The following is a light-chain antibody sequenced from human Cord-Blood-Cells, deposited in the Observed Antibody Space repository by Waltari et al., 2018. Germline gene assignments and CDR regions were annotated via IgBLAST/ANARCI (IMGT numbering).Light chain of an antibody. CDR1: QRVSSY. J-gene: IGKJ4*01. Sequence: DIVLTQSPATLSLSPGERATLSCRASQRVSSYLAWYQQKPGQAPRPLIYDASNRATGIPARFSGSGSGADFTLTISSLEPEDFAVYYCQQRSNWPPLTFGGGTKVEIK. CDR2: DAS. V-gene: IGKV3-11*01. CDR3: QQRSNWPPLT.